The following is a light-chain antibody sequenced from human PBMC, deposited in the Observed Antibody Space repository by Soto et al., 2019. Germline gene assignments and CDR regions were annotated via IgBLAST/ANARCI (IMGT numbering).Light chain of an antibody. CDR1: SGSIASNY. V-gene: IGLV6-57*03. Sequence: NFMLTQPHSVSESPGKTVTISCTRSSGSIASNYVQWYQQRPGSAPTTVIYEDNQRPSGVPDRFSGSIDSSNSASLTISGLKTEDEADYYCQSYDSSSYVFGTGTKVTVL. J-gene: IGLJ1*01. CDR3: QSYDSSSYV. CDR2: EDN.